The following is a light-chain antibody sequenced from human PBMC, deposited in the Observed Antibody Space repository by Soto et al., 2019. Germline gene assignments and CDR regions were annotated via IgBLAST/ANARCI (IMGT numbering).Light chain of an antibody. CDR2: GVS. J-gene: IGKJ5*01. CDR1: QSVNLY. V-gene: IGKV3-15*01. CDR3: QHYNNWPIT. Sequence: EVVLTQSPATLSVSPGEGATLSCRASQSVNLYLAWYQQKPGQAPRVIIYGVSTRATGVPGRFSGSGSGTEFTLTISTLQSEDFGVYYCQHYNNWPITIGQGTRLEIK.